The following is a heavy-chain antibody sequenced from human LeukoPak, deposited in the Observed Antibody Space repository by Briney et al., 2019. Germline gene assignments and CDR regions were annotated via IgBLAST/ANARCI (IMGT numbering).Heavy chain of an antibody. V-gene: IGHV3-23*01. J-gene: IGHJ4*02. Sequence: GGSLRLSCAASGFTFSSYAMCWVRQAPGKGLEWVSAISASGGSTYYADSVKGRFTISRDNSKNTLFLQMNSLRAEDTAVYYCAKDTDRVPAALHYWGLGTLVTVSS. CDR1: GFTFSSYA. D-gene: IGHD2-2*01. CDR2: ISASGGST. CDR3: AKDTDRVPAALHY.